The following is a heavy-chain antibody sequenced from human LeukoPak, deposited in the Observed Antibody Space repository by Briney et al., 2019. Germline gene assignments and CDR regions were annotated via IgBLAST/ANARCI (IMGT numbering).Heavy chain of an antibody. Sequence: GGSLRLSCAASGFTFSSYGMHWVRQAPGKGLEWVAVISFDGSDTYYTDSMKGRFTISRDNSKNSLYLEMISLRPDDTAVYYCAKDQPGYFRGPFDYWGQGTLVTVS. D-gene: IGHD3-9*01. V-gene: IGHV3-30*18. CDR1: GFTFSSYG. J-gene: IGHJ4*02. CDR3: AKDQPGYFRGPFDY. CDR2: ISFDGSDT.